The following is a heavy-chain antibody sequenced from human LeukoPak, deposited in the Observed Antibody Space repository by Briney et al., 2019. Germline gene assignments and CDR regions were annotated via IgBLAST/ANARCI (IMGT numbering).Heavy chain of an antibody. V-gene: IGHV3-23*01. J-gene: IGHJ3*02. CDR1: GFTSSSYA. D-gene: IGHD2-2*01. CDR2: ISGSGGST. Sequence: GGSLRLSCAAPGFTSSSYAMNLVRQAPGKGLEWVSTISGSGGSTYYADSVKGRFTISRDNSKNTLYLQMNSLRAEDTAVYYCAKGAMKAFDIWGQGTMVTVSS. CDR3: AKGAMKAFDI.